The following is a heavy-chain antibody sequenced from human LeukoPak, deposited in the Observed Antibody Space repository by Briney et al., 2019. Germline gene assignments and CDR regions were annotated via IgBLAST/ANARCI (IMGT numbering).Heavy chain of an antibody. D-gene: IGHD6-13*01. V-gene: IGHV1-69*13. J-gene: IGHJ4*02. CDR1: GCTFSSYA. CDR3: ALRVSGYFDY. Sequence: SVKVSCKASGCTFSSYAINWVRQAPGQGLEWMGGIIPMFGTANYAQKFQGRVTITADESTSTAYMELSSLRSEDTAVYYCALRVSGYFDYWGQGTLVTVSS. CDR2: IIPMFGTA.